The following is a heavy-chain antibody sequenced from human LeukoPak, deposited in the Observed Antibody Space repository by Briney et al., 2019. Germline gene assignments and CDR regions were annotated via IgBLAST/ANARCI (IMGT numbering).Heavy chain of an antibody. CDR2: ISGSGGST. Sequence: GGSLRLPCAASGFTVSSNYMSWVRQAPGKGLEWVSAISGSGGSTYYADSVKGRFTISRDNSKNTLYLQMNSLRAEDTAVYYCAKDGNKFSRPYRGQGTLVTVSS. CDR1: GFTVSSNY. V-gene: IGHV3-23*01. CDR3: AKDGNKFSRPY. J-gene: IGHJ4*02. D-gene: IGHD1/OR15-1a*01.